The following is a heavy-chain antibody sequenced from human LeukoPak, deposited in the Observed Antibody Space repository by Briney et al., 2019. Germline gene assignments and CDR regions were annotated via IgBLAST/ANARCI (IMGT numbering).Heavy chain of an antibody. Sequence: SETLSLTCTVSGGSISSYYWSWIRQPPGRGLEWIGYINSSGSTNYNPSLKSRVTISVDTSKNQFSLRLSSVTAADTAVYYCARRVPPSFDYWGQGTLVTVSS. CDR2: INSSGST. V-gene: IGHV4-59*08. CDR1: GGSISSYY. J-gene: IGHJ4*02. D-gene: IGHD2-2*01. CDR3: ARRVPPSFDY.